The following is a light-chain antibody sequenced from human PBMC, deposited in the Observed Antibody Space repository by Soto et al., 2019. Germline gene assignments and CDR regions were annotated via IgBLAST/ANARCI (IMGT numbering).Light chain of an antibody. CDR2: GAS. J-gene: IGKJ1*01. CDR3: QHYGDSPWP. V-gene: IGKV3-20*01. CDR1: QSVSHNY. Sequence: EIVMTQSPATLSVSPGERATLSCRASQSVSHNYLAWYQQKPGQAPRLLIYGASTRAPGIPDRFSGSGSATDFTLTISRLEPEDFAVYYCQHYGDSPWPFGQGTKVDIK.